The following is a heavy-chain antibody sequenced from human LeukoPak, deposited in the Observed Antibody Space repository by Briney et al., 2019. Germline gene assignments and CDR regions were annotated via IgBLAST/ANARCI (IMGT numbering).Heavy chain of an antibody. Sequence: SETLSLTCAVYGGSFSGYYWSWIRQPPGKGLEWIGEINHSGSTNYNPSLKSRVTISVDTSKNQFSLKLSSVTAADTAVYYCARGRSGSYHPGRNYMDVWGKGTTVTISS. J-gene: IGHJ6*03. V-gene: IGHV4-34*01. CDR2: INHSGST. CDR3: ARGRSGSYHPGRNYMDV. D-gene: IGHD1-26*01. CDR1: GGSFSGYY.